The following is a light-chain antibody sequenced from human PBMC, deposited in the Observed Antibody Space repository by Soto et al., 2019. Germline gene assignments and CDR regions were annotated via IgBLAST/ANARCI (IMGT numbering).Light chain of an antibody. Sequence: EIVMTQSPAALSVSPGERATLSCRASQSVSSNLAWYQQKPGQAPRLLIYRASTRATDIPARFSGSGSGTEFTLTISSLQSEDFAVYYCQQYNNWPPATFGQGTKADIK. CDR1: QSVSSN. J-gene: IGKJ1*01. CDR2: RAS. V-gene: IGKV3-15*01. CDR3: QQYNNWPPAT.